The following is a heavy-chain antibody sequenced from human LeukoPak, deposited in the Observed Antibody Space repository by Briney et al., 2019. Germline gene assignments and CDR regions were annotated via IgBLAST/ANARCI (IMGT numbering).Heavy chain of an antibody. CDR3: ARFHSSLHTAGDY. Sequence: ASGKVPCKASGYTFTSYYMHWVRQAPGQGLEWMGIINPSGGGTSYAQNFEGRVTMTRDTSTSTVYMELSSLKSEDTAVYYCARFHSSLHTAGDYWGQGTLVTVSS. V-gene: IGHV1-46*01. J-gene: IGHJ4*02. D-gene: IGHD5-18*01. CDR2: INPSGGGT. CDR1: GYTFTSYY.